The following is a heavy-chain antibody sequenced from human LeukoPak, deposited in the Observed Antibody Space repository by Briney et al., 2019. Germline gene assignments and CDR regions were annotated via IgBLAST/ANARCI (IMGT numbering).Heavy chain of an antibody. CDR3: ARHSLVAAAGTYYYYYYMDV. CDR2: ISGSGGST. D-gene: IGHD6-13*01. V-gene: IGHV3-23*01. CDR1: GFTFSSYA. Sequence: GGSLRLSCAASGFTFSSYAMSWVRQAPGKGLEWVSAISGSGGSTYYADSVKGRFTISRDNSKNTLYLQMNSLRAEDTAVYYCARHSLVAAAGTYYYYYYMDVWGKGTTVTVSS. J-gene: IGHJ6*03.